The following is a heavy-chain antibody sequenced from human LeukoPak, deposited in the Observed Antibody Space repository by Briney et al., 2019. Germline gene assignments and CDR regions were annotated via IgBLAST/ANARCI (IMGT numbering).Heavy chain of an antibody. D-gene: IGHD6-6*01. CDR2: ISGSGGST. CDR1: GFTFSSYA. J-gene: IGHJ6*03. CDR3: AKGRGSSSSYYYYYYMDV. Sequence: GGSLRLSCAASGFTFSSYAMSWVRQAPGKGLEWVSAISGSGGSTYYADSVKGRFTISRDNSKNTLYLQMSSLRAEDTAVYYCAKGRGSSSSYYYYYYMDVWGKGTTVTVSS. V-gene: IGHV3-23*01.